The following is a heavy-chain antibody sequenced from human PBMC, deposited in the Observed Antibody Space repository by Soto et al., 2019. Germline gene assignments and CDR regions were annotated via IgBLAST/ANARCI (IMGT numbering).Heavy chain of an antibody. CDR1: GGSVSSASYY. Sequence: SETLSLTCTVSGGSVSSASYYWSWIRQPPGKGLEWIGYIYYSGSTNYNPSLKSRVTMSVDTSKNQVSLNLSPVTAADTAMYYCVREGGILPGHWGQGTLVTVSS. CDR3: VREGGILPGH. J-gene: IGHJ4*02. CDR2: IYYSGST. D-gene: IGHD1-26*01. V-gene: IGHV4-61*01.